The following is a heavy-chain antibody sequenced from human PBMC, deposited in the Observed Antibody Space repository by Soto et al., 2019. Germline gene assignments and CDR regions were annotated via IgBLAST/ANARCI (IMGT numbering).Heavy chain of an antibody. CDR3: ARVAVVVPNGLIAGMDV. CDR2: IDPSSGTT. Sequence: GASVKVSCKPSGYSFSNFYVHWVRQAPGQGLEWMGIIDPSSGTTSYTQKFQDRVTMTRDTSMSTVYMELSRLRSEDTAVYYCARVAVVVPNGLIAGMDVWGLGTTGTVSS. J-gene: IGHJ6*01. V-gene: IGHV1-46*01. CDR1: GYSFSNFY. D-gene: IGHD2-15*01.